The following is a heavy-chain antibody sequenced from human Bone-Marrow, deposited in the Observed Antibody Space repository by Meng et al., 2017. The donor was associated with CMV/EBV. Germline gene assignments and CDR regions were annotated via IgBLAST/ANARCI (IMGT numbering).Heavy chain of an antibody. J-gene: IGHJ6*01. CDR1: GFTFSTYP. Sequence: GESLKISCEGSGFTFSTYPMHWVRQAPGKGLESVSAISGNGGSTYYADSVKGRFTISRDNAKNSLYLQMNSLRAEDTAVYYCARSGPAASYYYYYGMDVWGQGTTVTVYS. CDR3: ARSGPAASYYYYYGMDV. CDR2: ISGNGGST. V-gene: IGHV3-64*02. D-gene: IGHD2-2*01.